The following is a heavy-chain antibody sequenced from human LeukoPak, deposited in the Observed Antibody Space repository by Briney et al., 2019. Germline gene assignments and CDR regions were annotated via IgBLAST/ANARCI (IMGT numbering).Heavy chain of an antibody. V-gene: IGHV1-69*04. J-gene: IGHJ4*02. CDR2: IIPILGIA. D-gene: IGHD3-10*01. Sequence: SVKVSCKASGGTFSSYAISWVRQAPGRGLEWMGRIIPILGIANYAQKFQGRVTITADKSTSTAYMELSSLRSEDTAVYYCASGDSGYYFDYWGQGTLVTVSS. CDR3: ASGDSGYYFDY. CDR1: GGTFSSYA.